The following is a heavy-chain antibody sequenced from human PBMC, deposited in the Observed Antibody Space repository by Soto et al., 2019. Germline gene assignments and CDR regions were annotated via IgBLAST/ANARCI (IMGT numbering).Heavy chain of an antibody. D-gene: IGHD4-17*01. CDR2: IYSGGST. CDR1: GFTVSSNY. J-gene: IGHJ4*02. CDR3: ARTADYGDYGSFDY. V-gene: IGHV3-66*01. Sequence: EVQLVESGGGLVQPGGSLRLSCAASGFTVSSNYMSWVRQAPGKGLEWVSVIYSGGSTYYVDSVKGRFTISRDNSKNTLYLQMNSLRAEDTAVYYCARTADYGDYGSFDYWGQGTLVTVSS.